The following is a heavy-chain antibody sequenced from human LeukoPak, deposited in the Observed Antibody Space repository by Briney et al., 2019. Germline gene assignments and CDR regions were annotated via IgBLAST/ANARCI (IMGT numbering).Heavy chain of an antibody. V-gene: IGHV3-43*02. CDR1: GFTFDDYA. CDR3: AKVHYYYDSSGSHGFDY. Sequence: TGGSLRLSCAASGFTFDDYAMHWVRQAPGKGLEWVSLIGGDGGSTYYADSVKGRFTISRDNSKNSPYLQMNSLIIEDTALYYCAKVHYYYDSSGSHGFDYWGQGTLVTVSS. D-gene: IGHD3-22*01. CDR2: IGGDGGST. J-gene: IGHJ4*02.